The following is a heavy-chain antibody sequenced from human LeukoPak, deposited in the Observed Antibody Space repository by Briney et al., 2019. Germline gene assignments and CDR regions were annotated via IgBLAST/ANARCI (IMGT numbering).Heavy chain of an antibody. D-gene: IGHD3-22*01. CDR1: RASIGSYY. V-gene: IGHV4-59*01. CDR2: IYHTGST. CDR3: ASLADWYYYDSSDYALGAFDI. Sequence: SETLSLTCDVSRASIGSYYWHWFRQPPGKGLELIGYIYHTGSTKYNSSLKSRVTISVDTSRNQFSLKLTSVTAADTAVYYCASLADWYYYDSSDYALGAFDIWGHGTMVTVSS. J-gene: IGHJ3*02.